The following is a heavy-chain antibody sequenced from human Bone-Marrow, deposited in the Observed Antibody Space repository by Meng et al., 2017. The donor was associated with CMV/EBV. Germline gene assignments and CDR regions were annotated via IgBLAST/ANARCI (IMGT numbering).Heavy chain of an antibody. J-gene: IGHJ4*02. V-gene: IGHV1-58*01. CDR3: ARSVVVVIAIGGLKIGDFDY. D-gene: IGHD2-21*01. CDR1: GFTFTSSA. Sequence: SVKVSCQASGFTFTSSAVQWVRQARGQRLEWIGWIVVGSGNTNYAQKFQERVTITRDMSTSTAYMELSSLRSEDTAVYYCARSVVVVIAIGGLKIGDFDYWGQRTLVIVSS. CDR2: IVVGSGNT.